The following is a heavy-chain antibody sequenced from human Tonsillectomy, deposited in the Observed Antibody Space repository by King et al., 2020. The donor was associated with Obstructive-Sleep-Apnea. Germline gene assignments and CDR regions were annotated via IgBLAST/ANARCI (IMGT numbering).Heavy chain of an antibody. CDR3: AFNPGVRNYYDSSGYPLRFGGMDV. D-gene: IGHD3-22*01. Sequence: ITLKESGPTLVKPTQTLTLTCTFSGFSLSTSGVGVGWIRQPPGKALEWLALIYWDDDKRYSPSLKSRLTITKDTSKNQVVLTMTNMDPVDTATYYCAFNPGVRNYYDSSGYPLRFGGMDVWGQGTTVTVSS. V-gene: IGHV2-5*02. J-gene: IGHJ6*02. CDR1: GFSLSTSGVG. CDR2: IYWDDDK.